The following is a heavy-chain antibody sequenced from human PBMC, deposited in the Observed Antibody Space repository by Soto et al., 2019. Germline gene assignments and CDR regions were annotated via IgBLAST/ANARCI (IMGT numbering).Heavy chain of an antibody. CDR3: AKVATGSYNWFDP. J-gene: IGHJ5*02. CDR2: INPDGSRT. CDR1: GFTFNNYW. V-gene: IGHV3-74*01. Sequence: EVQLVESGGELVQPGGSLRLSCAASGFTFNNYWMHWVRQAPGKGLVWVSRINPDGSRTNYADSVKGRFTISRDNAKNTLYLQMDSLRAEDMAVYYCAKVATGSYNWFDPWGQGTLVSVSS. D-gene: IGHD1-1*01.